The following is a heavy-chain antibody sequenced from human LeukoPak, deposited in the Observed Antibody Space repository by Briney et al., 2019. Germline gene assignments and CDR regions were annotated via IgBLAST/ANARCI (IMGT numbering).Heavy chain of an antibody. CDR1: GGSISSGSYY. V-gene: IGHV4-61*02. Sequence: SETLSLTCTVSGGSISSGSYYWSWIRQPAGKGLEWIGRIYTSGSTNYNPSLKSRVTMSVDTSKNQFSLKLSSVTAAGTAVYYCARTDGDYAYNWFDPWGQGTLVTVSS. D-gene: IGHD4-17*01. J-gene: IGHJ5*02. CDR2: IYTSGST. CDR3: ARTDGDYAYNWFDP.